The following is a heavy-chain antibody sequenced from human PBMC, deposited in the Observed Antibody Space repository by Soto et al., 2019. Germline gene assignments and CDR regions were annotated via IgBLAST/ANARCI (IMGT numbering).Heavy chain of an antibody. Sequence: PGGSLRLSCAASGFTFSDYCMSWIRQAPGKGLEWVSYISSSSSYTNYADSVKGRFTISRDNAKNSLYLQMNSLRAEDTAVYYCARGRLGSSWIDYWGHGTLVTVSS. CDR1: GFTFSDYC. CDR2: ISSSSSYT. D-gene: IGHD6-13*01. CDR3: ARGRLGSSWIDY. J-gene: IGHJ4*01. V-gene: IGHV3-11*06.